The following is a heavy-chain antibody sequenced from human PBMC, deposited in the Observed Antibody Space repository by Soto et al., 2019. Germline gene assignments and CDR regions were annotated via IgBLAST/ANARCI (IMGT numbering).Heavy chain of an antibody. J-gene: IGHJ3*02. CDR1: GYTFTSYG. Sequence: GASVKVSCKASGYTFTSYGISWVRQAPGQGLEWMGWISAYNGNANYAQKLQGRVTMTTDTSTSTAYMELRSLRSEDTAVYYCARRCGNSVLQCAFDIWGQGTMVTVSS. CDR2: ISAYNGNA. V-gene: IGHV1-18*01. CDR3: ARRCGNSVLQCAFDI. D-gene: IGHD2-21*02.